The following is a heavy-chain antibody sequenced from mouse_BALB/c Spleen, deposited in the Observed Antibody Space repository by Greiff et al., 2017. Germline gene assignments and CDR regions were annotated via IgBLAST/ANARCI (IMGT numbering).Heavy chain of an antibody. V-gene: IGHV5-4*02. D-gene: IGHD1-1*01. Sequence: EVKLVESGGGLVQPGGSRKLSCAASGFTFSDYYMYWVRQTPEKRLEWVATISDGGSYTYYPDSVKGRFTISRDNAKNNLYLQMSSLKSEDTAMYYCARDSGSSFYAMDYWGQGTSVTVSS. CDR1: GFTFSDYY. CDR2: ISDGGSYT. J-gene: IGHJ4*01. CDR3: ARDSGSSFYAMDY.